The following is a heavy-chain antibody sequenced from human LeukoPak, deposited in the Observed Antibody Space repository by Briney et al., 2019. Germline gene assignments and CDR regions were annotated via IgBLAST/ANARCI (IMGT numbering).Heavy chain of an antibody. D-gene: IGHD6-13*01. V-gene: IGHV4-4*07. CDR3: ARAGGSSWFPYYYMDV. CDR1: GGSISSYY. CDR2: IYTSGST. J-gene: IGHJ6*03. Sequence: PSETLSLTCTVSGGSISSYYWSWIRQPAGKGLEWIGRIYTSGSTNYNPSLKSRVTMSVDTSKNQFSLKLSSVTAADTAVYYCARAGGSSWFPYYYMDVWGKGTTVTVSS.